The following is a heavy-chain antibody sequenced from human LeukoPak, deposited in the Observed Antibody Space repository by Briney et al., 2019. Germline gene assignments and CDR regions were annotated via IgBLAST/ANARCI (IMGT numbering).Heavy chain of an antibody. CDR3: ARVLQWLVPHFDY. CDR2: ISHSGST. J-gene: IGHJ4*02. D-gene: IGHD6-19*01. CDR1: GGSFSGYY. Sequence: PSETLSLTCAVYGGSFSGYYWSWIRQPPGKGLEWIGEISHSGSTNYNPSLKSRVTISVDTSKNQFSLKLSSVTAADTAVYYCARVLQWLVPHFDYWGQGTLVTVSS. V-gene: IGHV4-34*01.